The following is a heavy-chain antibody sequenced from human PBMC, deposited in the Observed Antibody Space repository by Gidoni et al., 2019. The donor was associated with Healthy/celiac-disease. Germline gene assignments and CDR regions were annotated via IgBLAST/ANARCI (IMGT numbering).Heavy chain of an antibody. CDR3: ARRSIGYIVAELYYFDY. D-gene: IGHD5-12*01. J-gene: IGHJ4*02. Sequence: PSLKSRVTISVDTSKNQFSLKLSSVTAADTAVYYCARRSIGYIVAELYYFDYWGQGTLVTVSS. V-gene: IGHV4-39*01.